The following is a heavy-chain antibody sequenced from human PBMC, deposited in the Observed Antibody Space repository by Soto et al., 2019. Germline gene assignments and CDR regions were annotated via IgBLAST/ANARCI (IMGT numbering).Heavy chain of an antibody. Sequence: EVQLVESGGGLVQPGRSLRLSCAASGFTFSTYGMHWVRQAPGKGLEYVSAISSNGGSTYYANSVKGRFTISRDNSKNTLYLQMGSLRPEDMAVYYCARDACTTTTCYDYWGQGTLVTVSS. V-gene: IGHV3-64*01. J-gene: IGHJ4*02. CDR2: ISSNGGST. D-gene: IGHD2-2*01. CDR3: ARDACTTTTCYDY. CDR1: GFTFSTYG.